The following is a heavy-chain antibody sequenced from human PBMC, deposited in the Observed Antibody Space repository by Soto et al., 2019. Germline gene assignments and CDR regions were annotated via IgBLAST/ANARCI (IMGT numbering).Heavy chain of an antibody. CDR3: ARDYYYYASSGYSDYFDY. J-gene: IGHJ4*02. D-gene: IGHD3-22*01. Sequence: ASVKVSCKASGYTFTSYGISWVRQAPGQGLEWMGWISAYNGNTNYAQKLQGRVTMTTDTSTSTAYMELRSLRSYDTAVYYCARDYYYYASSGYSDYFDYWGQGTLVTVSS. V-gene: IGHV1-18*01. CDR2: ISAYNGNT. CDR1: GYTFTSYG.